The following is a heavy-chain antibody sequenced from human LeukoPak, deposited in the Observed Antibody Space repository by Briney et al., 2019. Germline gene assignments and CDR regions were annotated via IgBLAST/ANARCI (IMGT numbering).Heavy chain of an antibody. D-gene: IGHD6-13*01. CDR3: ARDRVAAAGTNWFDP. J-gene: IGHJ5*02. V-gene: IGHV3-7*03. CDR2: IKQDGSEK. CDR1: GFTFSSYA. Sequence: PGGSLRLSCAASGFTFSSYAITWVRQALGKGLEWVANIKQDGSEKYYVDSVKGRFTISRDNAKNSLYLQMNSLRAEDTAVYYCARDRVAAAGTNWFDPWGQGTLVTVSS.